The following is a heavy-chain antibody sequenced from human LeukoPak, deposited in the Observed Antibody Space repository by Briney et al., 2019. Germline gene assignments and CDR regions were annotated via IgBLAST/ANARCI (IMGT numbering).Heavy chain of an antibody. D-gene: IGHD1-14*01. V-gene: IGHV3-7*01. J-gene: IGHJ4*02. CDR2: IKEDGSQE. Sequence: PGGSLRLSCAASGFTFSNYWMGWVRQAPGKGLEWVANIKEDGSQEHYVDSVKGRFTISRDNAKNSLYLQMNSLRAEDTAIYFCARRGNLARAFFDYWGQGTLVIVSS. CDR3: ARRGNLARAFFDY. CDR1: GFTFSNYW.